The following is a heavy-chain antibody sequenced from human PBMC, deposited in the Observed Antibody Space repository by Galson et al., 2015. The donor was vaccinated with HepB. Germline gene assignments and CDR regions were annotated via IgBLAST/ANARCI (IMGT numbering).Heavy chain of an antibody. J-gene: IGHJ3*02. V-gene: IGHV1-3*01. D-gene: IGHD3-22*01. CDR1: GYTFTSYA. CDR2: INAGNGNT. Sequence: SVKVSCKASGYTFTSYAMHWVRQAPGQRLEWMGWINAGNGNTKYSQKFQGRVTITRDTSASTAYMELSSLRSEDTAVYYCARNPLFLYYDSSGLDDAFDIWGQGTMVTVSS. CDR3: ARNPLFLYYDSSGLDDAFDI.